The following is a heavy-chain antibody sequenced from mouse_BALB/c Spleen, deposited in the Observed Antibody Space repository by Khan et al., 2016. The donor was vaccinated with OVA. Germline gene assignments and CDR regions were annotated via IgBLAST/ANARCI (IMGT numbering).Heavy chain of an antibody. J-gene: IGHJ3*01. CDR2: INPNNGDT. CDR1: GYTFTNYY. V-gene: IGHV1S81*02. CDR3: TRSGWGAFGY. D-gene: IGHD1-1*02. Sequence: QVRLQQSGVELVKPGASVKLSCKASGYTFTNYYMYWVKQRPGQGLEWIGGINPNNGDTNFNEKFKSKATLTVDKSSGTAYMQLSSLTSEDSAVYYCTRSGWGAFGYWGQGTLVTVSA.